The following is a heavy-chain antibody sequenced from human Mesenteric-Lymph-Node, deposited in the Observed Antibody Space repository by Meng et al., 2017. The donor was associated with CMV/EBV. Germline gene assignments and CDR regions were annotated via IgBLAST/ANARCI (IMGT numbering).Heavy chain of an antibody. CDR3: AKGTYDGGGYYSTGRYYFAY. V-gene: IGHV3-23*01. CDR1: FTSDA. D-gene: IGHD3-22*01. Sequence: FTSDAITWRCHAPGTWLELVSRISASSGSTYYADSVKSRFTISSDNSKNSLYLQMNSLRSEDTAVYYCAKGTYDGGGYYSTGRYYFAYWGQGTLVTVSS. CDR2: ISASSGST. J-gene: IGHJ4*02.